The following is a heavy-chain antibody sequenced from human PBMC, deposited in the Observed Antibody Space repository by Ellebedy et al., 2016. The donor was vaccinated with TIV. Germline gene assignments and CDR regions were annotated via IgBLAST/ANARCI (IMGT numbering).Heavy chain of an antibody. CDR1: GLSGFTFSNAW. D-gene: IGHD1-26*01. CDR3: TTEMRGSYRSFDF. CDR2: VKTNTDGGTT. V-gene: IGHV3-15*01. J-gene: IGHJ4*02. Sequence: PGGSLRLSCAASGLSGFTFSNAWMSWVRQSPGKGLEWVGRVKTNTDGGTTDYAAPVKGRFTIPRDDSNTTLFLQMNSLKTEDTAVYYCTTEMRGSYRSFDFWGQGTLVSVSS.